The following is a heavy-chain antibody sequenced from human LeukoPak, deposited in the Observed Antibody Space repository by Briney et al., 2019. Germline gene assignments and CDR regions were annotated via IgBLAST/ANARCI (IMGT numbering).Heavy chain of an antibody. D-gene: IGHD3-3*01. CDR3: ARSGLTIFGVATFDY. J-gene: IGHJ4*02. CDR2: ISGYNGNT. V-gene: IGHV1-18*01. Sequence: ASVKVSCKASGYTFTNYGFSWVRQAPGQGLEWMGWISGYNGNTNYAQRLQGRVTMTIDTSTSTAYMELRSLRSDDTAMYYCARSGLTIFGVATFDYWGQGTLVTVSS. CDR1: GYTFTNYG.